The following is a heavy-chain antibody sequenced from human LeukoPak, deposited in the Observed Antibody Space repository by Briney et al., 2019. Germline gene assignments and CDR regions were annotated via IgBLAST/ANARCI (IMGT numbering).Heavy chain of an antibody. Sequence: SQTLSLTCAISGDSFSSINGAWNWIRQSPSRGLEWLGRTYYRSKWYNDYVESMKGRITISPDTSKNQFSLHLNSVTPEDTAVYYCARDLGNSGWYTFDYWGQGTLATVSS. J-gene: IGHJ4*02. D-gene: IGHD6-19*01. CDR2: TYYRSKWYN. CDR1: GDSFSSINGA. CDR3: ARDLGNSGWYTFDY. V-gene: IGHV6-1*01.